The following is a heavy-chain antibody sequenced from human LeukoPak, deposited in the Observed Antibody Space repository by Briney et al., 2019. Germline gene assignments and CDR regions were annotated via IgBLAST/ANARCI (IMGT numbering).Heavy chain of an antibody. V-gene: IGHV1-69*04. CDR1: GGTFSSYA. D-gene: IGHD2-2*02. CDR2: IIPIFGIA. J-gene: IGHJ4*02. CDR3: AREYCSSTSCYTGVLY. Sequence: SVKVSCKASGGTFSSYAIRWVRQAPGQGLEWMGRIIPIFGIANYAQKFQGRVTITADKSTSTAYMELSSLRSEDTAVYYCAREYCSSTSCYTGVLYWGQGTLVTVSS.